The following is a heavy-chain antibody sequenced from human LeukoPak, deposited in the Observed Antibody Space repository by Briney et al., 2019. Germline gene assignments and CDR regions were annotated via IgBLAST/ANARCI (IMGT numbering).Heavy chain of an antibody. D-gene: IGHD3-22*01. CDR1: GYTFTSYA. CDR2: INTNTGNP. Sequence: ASVKVSCKASGYTFTSYAMNWVRQAPGQGLEWMGWINTNTGNPTYAQGFTGRFVFSLDTSVSTAYLQISSLKAEDTAVYYCARSQDYYYDSSGYYYGVGVGNYFDYWGQGTLVTVSS. V-gene: IGHV7-4-1*02. CDR3: ARSQDYYYDSSGYYYGVGVGNYFDY. J-gene: IGHJ4*02.